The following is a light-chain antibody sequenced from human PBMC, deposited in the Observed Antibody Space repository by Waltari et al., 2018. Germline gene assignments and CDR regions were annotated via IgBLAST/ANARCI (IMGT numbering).Light chain of an antibody. V-gene: IGKV3-15*01. CDR1: RSVSFK. CDR3: QQYNNWPHT. Sequence: EILLTQSPATLSVSPGEGATLSCRASRSVSFKLAWYQQKPGQAPRLLIYGASTRATGVPARFSGGGSGTEFTLTITRLQSEDFSVYYCQQYNNWPHTFGGGTKVEIK. J-gene: IGKJ4*01. CDR2: GAS.